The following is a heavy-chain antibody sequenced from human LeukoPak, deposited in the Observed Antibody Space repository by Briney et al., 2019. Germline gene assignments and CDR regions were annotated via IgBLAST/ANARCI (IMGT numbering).Heavy chain of an antibody. CDR2: INHSGST. CDR3: ARASEGYPIDY. CDR1: GGSFSGYY. V-gene: IGHV4-34*01. D-gene: IGHD5-18*01. J-gene: IGHJ4*02. Sequence: PSETLSLTCAVYGGSFSGYYWSWIRQPPGKGLEWIGEINHSGSTNYNLSLKSRVTISVDTSKNQFSLKLSSVTAADTAVYYCARASEGYPIDYWGQGTLVTVSS.